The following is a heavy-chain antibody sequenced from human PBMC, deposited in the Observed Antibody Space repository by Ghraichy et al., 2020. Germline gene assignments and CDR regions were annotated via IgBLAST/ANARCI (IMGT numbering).Heavy chain of an antibody. CDR2: IIPIFGTA. J-gene: IGHJ5*02. D-gene: IGHD7-27*01. CDR3: ARETPSKPGINWFDP. V-gene: IGHV1-69*13. CDR1: GGTFSSYA. Sequence: SVKVSCKASGGTFSSYAISWVRQAPGQGLEWMGGIIPIFGTANYAQKFQGRVTITADESTSTAYMELSSLRSEDTAVYYCARETPSKPGINWFDPWGQGTLVTVSS.